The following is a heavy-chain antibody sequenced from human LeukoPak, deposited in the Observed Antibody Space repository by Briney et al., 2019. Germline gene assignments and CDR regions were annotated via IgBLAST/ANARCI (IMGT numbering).Heavy chain of an antibody. CDR3: ARDRAYRGDDAFDI. CDR2: ISSSSSYI. Sequence: PGGSLRLSCAASGFTFSSYSMNWVRQAPGKGLEWVSSISSSSSYIYYADSVKGRFTISRDNAKNSLHLEMNSLRAEDTAVYYCARDRAYRGDDAFDIWGLGTVVTVSS. D-gene: IGHD2-21*01. CDR1: GFTFSSYS. V-gene: IGHV3-21*04. J-gene: IGHJ3*02.